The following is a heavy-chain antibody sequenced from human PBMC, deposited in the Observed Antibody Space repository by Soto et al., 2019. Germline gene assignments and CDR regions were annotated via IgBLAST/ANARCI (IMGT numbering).Heavy chain of an antibody. J-gene: IGHJ5*02. Sequence: SETLSLTCSVSGGSIGCVAYYWAWIRQPPGKGLEWIGSVYYNESTYYNPSLKSRVTISMDTAKNQFSLNLTSVTAADTAMYFCARREIYYTCQGGFDPWGQGTLVTVSS. CDR1: GGSIGCVAYY. D-gene: IGHD3-3*01. CDR3: ARREIYYTCQGGFDP. V-gene: IGHV4-39*01. CDR2: VYYNEST.